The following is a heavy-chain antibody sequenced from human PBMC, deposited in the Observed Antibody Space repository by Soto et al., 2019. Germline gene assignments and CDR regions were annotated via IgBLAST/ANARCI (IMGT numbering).Heavy chain of an antibody. CDR1: GGSFTSDNW. CDR2: IYRTGST. CDR3: ASRDPGTSVDY. D-gene: IGHD1-7*01. Sequence: SETLSLTCAVSGGSFTSDNWWTWVRQPPGQGLEWIGEIYRTGSTNYNPSLKSRVTISLDKSENQFSLKVTSLTAADTAVYYCASRDPGTSVDYWGQGTLVTV. J-gene: IGHJ4*02. V-gene: IGHV4-4*02.